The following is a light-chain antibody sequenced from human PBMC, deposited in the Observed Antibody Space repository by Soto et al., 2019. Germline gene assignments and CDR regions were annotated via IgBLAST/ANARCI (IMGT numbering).Light chain of an antibody. CDR2: DAS. V-gene: IGKV1-5*01. Sequence: GDRVTITCRASQSISSWSAWYQQKPGKAPKLLIYDASSLESGVPSRFSGSGSGTEFTLTISSLQPDDFATYYCQQYNSWTFGQGTKVEIK. CDR1: QSISSW. J-gene: IGKJ1*01. CDR3: QQYNSWT.